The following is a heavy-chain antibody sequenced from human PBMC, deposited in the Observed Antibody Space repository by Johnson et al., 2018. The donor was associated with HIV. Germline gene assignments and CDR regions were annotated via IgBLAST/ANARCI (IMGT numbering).Heavy chain of an antibody. CDR3: ARDRCSSTTCLDAFDI. J-gene: IGHJ3*02. V-gene: IGHV3-30*03. D-gene: IGHD2-2*01. Sequence: YADSVKGRFTISRDNSKNTLYVEMNSLRVEDTALYYCARDRCSSTTCLDAFDIWGQGTMVTVSS.